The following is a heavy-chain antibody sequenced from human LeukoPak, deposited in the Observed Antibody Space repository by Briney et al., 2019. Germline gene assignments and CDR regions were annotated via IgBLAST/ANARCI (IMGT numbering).Heavy chain of an antibody. Sequence: SETLSLACAVSGASISSGGYSWSWIRQPPGKGLERIGHIYHSGSTYYNPSLKSRVTISVDRSKNQFSLNLSSVTAADTAVYYCARAMYYHDSSGYFDYWGQGTLVTVSS. J-gene: IGHJ4*02. CDR2: IYHSGST. D-gene: IGHD3-22*01. CDR1: GASISSGGYS. V-gene: IGHV4-30-2*01. CDR3: ARAMYYHDSSGYFDY.